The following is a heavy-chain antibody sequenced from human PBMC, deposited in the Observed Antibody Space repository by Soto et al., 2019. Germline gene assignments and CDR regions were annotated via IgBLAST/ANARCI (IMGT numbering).Heavy chain of an antibody. CDR1: GFTFSYYW. CDR2: IHSDGRST. J-gene: IGHJ3*01. CDR3: AGADRGAFDH. V-gene: IGHV3-74*01. D-gene: IGHD5-12*01. Sequence: EVQLVESGGGLVRPGGSLRLSCAASGFTFSYYWMHWVRQAPGKGLVWVSRIHSDGRSTTYADFVKGRFIISRDNARNTVDLQMNTVRVEDTAVNSCAGADRGAFDHWGQGTVVTVSS.